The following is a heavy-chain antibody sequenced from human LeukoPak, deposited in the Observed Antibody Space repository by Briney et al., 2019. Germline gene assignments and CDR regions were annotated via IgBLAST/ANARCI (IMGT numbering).Heavy chain of an antibody. CDR3: ARVRGSGSYYNPLKYNWFDP. V-gene: IGHV4-59*01. J-gene: IGHJ5*02. Sequence: SETLSLTCTVSGGSISSYYWSWIRQPPGKGLEWIGYIYYSGSTNYNPSLKSRATISVDTSKNQFSLKLSSVTAADTAVYYCARVRGSGSYYNPLKYNWFDPWGQGTLVTVSS. D-gene: IGHD3-10*01. CDR2: IYYSGST. CDR1: GGSISSYY.